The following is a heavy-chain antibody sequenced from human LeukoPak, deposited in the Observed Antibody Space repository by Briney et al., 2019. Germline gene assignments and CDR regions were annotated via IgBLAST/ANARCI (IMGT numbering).Heavy chain of an antibody. CDR1: GYSISSGDY. CDR3: ARGYDFYYYMDV. Sequence: SETLSLTCIVSGYSISSGDYWGWIRQPPGKGLEWIGSIYYSGSTYYNPSLKSRVTISVDTSKNQFSLKLSSVTAADTAVYYCARGYDFYYYMDVWGKGTTVTVSS. V-gene: IGHV4-38-2*02. CDR2: IYYSGST. D-gene: IGHD3-3*01. J-gene: IGHJ6*03.